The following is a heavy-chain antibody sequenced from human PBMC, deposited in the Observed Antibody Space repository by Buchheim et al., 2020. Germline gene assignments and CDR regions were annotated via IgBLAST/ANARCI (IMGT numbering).Heavy chain of an antibody. Sequence: EVQLVESGGGLVQPGGSLRLSCAASGFTFSSYWMHWVRQAPGKGLVWVSRINSDGSSTSYADSVKGRFTISRDNDKNTMYLQMNSLRAEDTAVYYCARGDPVLSGYYPYYYYGMDVWGQGTT. V-gene: IGHV3-74*01. CDR2: INSDGSST. CDR3: ARGDPVLSGYYPYYYYGMDV. D-gene: IGHD3-3*01. J-gene: IGHJ6*02. CDR1: GFTFSSYW.